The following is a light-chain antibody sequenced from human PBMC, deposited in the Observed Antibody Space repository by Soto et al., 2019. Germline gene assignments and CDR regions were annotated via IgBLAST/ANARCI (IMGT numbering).Light chain of an antibody. V-gene: IGKV1-39*01. CDR1: QTVTSY. J-gene: IGKJ1*01. CDR3: QQSYRFPKT. Sequence: DVQMTQSPSSLSASVGDSLTLTCQASQTVTSYLNWYQQKPGKAPKLLIYAASTLQSGVPSRFSGSGSGTEFTLTIISLQPEDFATYYCQQSYRFPKTFGRGTKVEVK. CDR2: AAS.